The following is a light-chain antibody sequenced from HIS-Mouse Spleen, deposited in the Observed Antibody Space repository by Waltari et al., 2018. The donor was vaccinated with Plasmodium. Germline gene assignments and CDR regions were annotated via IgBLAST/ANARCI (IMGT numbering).Light chain of an antibody. CDR3: CSYAGSYTWV. CDR2: DVS. Sequence: QSALTQPRSVSGSPGPSVTISCTGTSSDVGGYNYVSWYQQHPVKAPKLMIYDVSKRPSWGPERFSGSTSGNTASLTISGLQAEDEADYYCCSYAGSYTWVFGGGTKLTVL. CDR1: SSDVGGYNY. V-gene: IGLV2-11*01. J-gene: IGLJ3*02.